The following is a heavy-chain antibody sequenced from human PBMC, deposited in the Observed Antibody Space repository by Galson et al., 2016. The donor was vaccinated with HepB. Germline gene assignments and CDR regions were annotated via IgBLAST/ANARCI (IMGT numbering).Heavy chain of an antibody. CDR3: AAGRGTAGGVTLDS. J-gene: IGHJ5*01. CDR2: IFPSGNI. Sequence: SETLSLTCTVSGDSISSGYWWTWIRQAPGEGLDWIGEIFPSGNINYKSSLAGRISISIDRSLNPLSLLVTSVTAADTAVYFCAAGRGTAGGVTLDSWGQGTLVTVSS. V-gene: IGHV4-4*02. CDR1: GDSISSGYW. D-gene: IGHD3-16*01.